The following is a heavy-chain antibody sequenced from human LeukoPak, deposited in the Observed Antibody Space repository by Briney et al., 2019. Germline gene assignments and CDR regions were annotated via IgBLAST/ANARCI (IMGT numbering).Heavy chain of an antibody. CDR2: MNPNSGNT. V-gene: IGHV1-8*01. CDR1: VYTFSSYN. CDR3: ARRVGSGWPVQH. Sequence: GASVKVSCKASVYTFSSYNINWVRQATGQGLGWMGWMNPNSGNTGYAQKFQGRLNMTRNTSIDTAYMELSSLRSDDTAVYYCARRVGSGWPVQHWGQGTLVTVSS. J-gene: IGHJ1*01. D-gene: IGHD6-19*01.